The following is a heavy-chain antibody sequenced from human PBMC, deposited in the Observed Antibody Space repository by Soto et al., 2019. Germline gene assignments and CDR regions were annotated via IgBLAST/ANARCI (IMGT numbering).Heavy chain of an antibody. CDR1: GGSISSYY. Sequence: PSETLSLTCTVSGGSISSYYWSWIRQPPGKGLEWIGYIYYSGSTNYNPSLKSRVTISVDTSKNQFSLKLSSVTAADTAVYYCASSPSTHSQLLFFFSVWGQESLVTASA. D-gene: IGHD2-2*01. CDR2: IYYSGST. CDR3: ASSPSTHSQLLFFFSV. V-gene: IGHV4-59*01. J-gene: IGHJ4*02.